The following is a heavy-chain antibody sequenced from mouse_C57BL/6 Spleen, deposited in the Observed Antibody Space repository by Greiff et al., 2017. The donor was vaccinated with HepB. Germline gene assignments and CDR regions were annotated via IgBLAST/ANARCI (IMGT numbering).Heavy chain of an antibody. D-gene: IGHD1-1*01. CDR3: ARERIYYGSRERYFDY. CDR2: INPGSGGT. J-gene: IGHJ2*01. CDR1: GYAFTNYL. V-gene: IGHV1-54*01. Sequence: QVQLQQSGAELVRPGTSVKVSCKASGYAFTNYLLEWVKQRPGQGLEWIGVINPGSGGTNNNEKFKGKATLTADKASSAAYMKLSSGTAEESSVYFLARERIYYGSRERYFDYWGQGTTLTVSS.